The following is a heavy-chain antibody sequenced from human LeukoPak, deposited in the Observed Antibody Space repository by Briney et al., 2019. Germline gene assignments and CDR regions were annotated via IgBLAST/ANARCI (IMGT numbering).Heavy chain of an antibody. CDR1: GYTFTNNF. D-gene: IGHD2-2*01. CDR3: ARPRYCSSTSCFGWFDP. J-gene: IGHJ5*02. Sequence: ASVKVSCKASGYTFTNNFMHWVRQAPGQGLEWIGIINPSGDNTWYAQKFQGRVTMTRNTSISTAYMELSSLRSEDTAVYYCARPRYCSSTSCFGWFDPWGQGTLVTVSS. V-gene: IGHV1-46*01. CDR2: INPSGDNT.